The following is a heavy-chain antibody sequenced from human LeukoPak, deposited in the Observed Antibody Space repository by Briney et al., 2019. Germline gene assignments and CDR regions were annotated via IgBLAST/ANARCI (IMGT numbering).Heavy chain of an antibody. CDR2: IHQGGSEK. CDR3: ARIRGAFDV. V-gene: IGHV3-7*05. J-gene: IGHJ3*01. CDR1: GLTFTTYW. D-gene: IGHD3-10*01. Sequence: PGGSLRLSCVDSGLTFTTYWMTWVRQAPGKGLEWVANIHQGGSEKYCADSVRGRFTISRDNAKNSVFLQMNSLRAEDTAVYYCARIRGAFDVWGQGTMVTVSS.